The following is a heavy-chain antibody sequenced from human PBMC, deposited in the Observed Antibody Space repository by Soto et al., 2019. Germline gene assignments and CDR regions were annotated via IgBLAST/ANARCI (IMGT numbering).Heavy chain of an antibody. CDR1: GGSFTGNY. Sequence: PSETLSLTCAVYGGSFTGNYRSWIRQPPGKGLEWIGEVNDSGSTNFNPSLKSRVTISVDTSKKQFTLQLTSVTAAHTAVYYCATDSASWYLVMDVWGRGTTVAVSS. D-gene: IGHD6-13*01. CDR3: ATDSASWYLVMDV. CDR2: VNDSGST. J-gene: IGHJ6*02. V-gene: IGHV4-34*01.